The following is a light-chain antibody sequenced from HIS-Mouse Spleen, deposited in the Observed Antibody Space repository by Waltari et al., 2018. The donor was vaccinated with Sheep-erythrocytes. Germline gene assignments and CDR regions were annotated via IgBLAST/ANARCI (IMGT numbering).Light chain of an antibody. Sequence: QSVLTQPPSVSGAPGQRVTISSTGSSSNIGAGYDLHWYQQLPGTAPKLLIYGNINRPSGVPDRFSGSKSGTSASLAITGLQAEDEADYYCQSYDSSLSGYVFGTGTKVTVL. V-gene: IGLV1-40*01. CDR1: SSNIGAGYD. CDR2: GNI. J-gene: IGLJ1*01. CDR3: QSYDSSLSGYV.